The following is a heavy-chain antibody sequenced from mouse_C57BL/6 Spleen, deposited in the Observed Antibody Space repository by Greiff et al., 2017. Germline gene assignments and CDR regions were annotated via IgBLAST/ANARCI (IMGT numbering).Heavy chain of an antibody. CDR2: IYPNNGGT. J-gene: IGHJ2*01. D-gene: IGHD2-5*01. Sequence: EVQLQQSGPELVKPGASVKISCKASGYTFTDYYMNWVKQSHGKSLEWIGDIYPNNGGTSYNQKFKGKDTMPVAKSPSTAYMELRSLTSEDSAVYYCERDGSNYFYYFDYWGQGNTLTVSS. CDR3: ERDGSNYFYYFDY. V-gene: IGHV1-26*01. CDR1: GYTFTDYY.